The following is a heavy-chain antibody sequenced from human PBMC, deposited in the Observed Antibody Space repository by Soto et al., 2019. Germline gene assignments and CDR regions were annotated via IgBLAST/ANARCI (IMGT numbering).Heavy chain of an antibody. D-gene: IGHD4-17*01. CDR2: IYYSGST. V-gene: IGHV4-31*01. CDR1: GGSISSGGYY. Sequence: QVQLQESGPGLVKPSQTLSLTCTVSGGSISSGGYYWSWIRQHPGKGLEWIGYIYYSGSTYYNPSHYGLVTISVDTSKHQFTLQLSSVTAADPAVYYCARSSQSTVPTFDYWGQGTLVTVSS. CDR3: ARSSQSTVPTFDY. J-gene: IGHJ4*02.